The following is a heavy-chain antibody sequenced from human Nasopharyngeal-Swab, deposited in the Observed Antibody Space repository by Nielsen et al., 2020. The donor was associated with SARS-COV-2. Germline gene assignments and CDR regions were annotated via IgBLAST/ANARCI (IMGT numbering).Heavy chain of an antibody. CDR2: IYYSGST. V-gene: IGHV4-30-4*01. CDR1: GASINSRDYY. J-gene: IGHJ3*02. CDR3: ARDTNYGGESLSGTFDI. Sequence: SETLSLTCTVSGASINSRDYYWSWIRQPPGKGLEWIGYIYYSGSTYYGPSLKSRVTISMDTSKKHSSLNMTSVSAADTAVYYCARDTNYGGESLSGTFDIWGQGTMVTVSS. D-gene: IGHD4-23*01.